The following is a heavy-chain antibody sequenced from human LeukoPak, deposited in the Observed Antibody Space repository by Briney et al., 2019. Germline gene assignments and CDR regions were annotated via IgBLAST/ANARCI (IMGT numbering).Heavy chain of an antibody. CDR3: ATAEYYYDSSGYYTFDY. CDR1: GYTLTELS. CDR2: FDPEDGET. V-gene: IGHV1-24*01. Sequence: ASVKVSCKVSGYTLTELSMHWVRQAPGRGLEWMGGFDPEDGETIYAQKFQGRVTMNEDTSTDTAYMELSSLRSEDTAVYYCATAEYYYDSSGYYTFDYWGQGTLVTVSS. J-gene: IGHJ4*02. D-gene: IGHD3-22*01.